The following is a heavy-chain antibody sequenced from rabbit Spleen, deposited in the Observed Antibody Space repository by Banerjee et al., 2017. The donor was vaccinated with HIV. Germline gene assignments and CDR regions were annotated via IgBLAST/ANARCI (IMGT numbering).Heavy chain of an antibody. J-gene: IGHJ6*01. CDR1: GLDFISNYW. CDR3: ARDSGSSFSSYGMDL. V-gene: IGHV1S45*01. CDR2: IDSGSSGFT. Sequence: QEQLVESGGGLVQPEGSLTLTCKASGLDFISNYWICWVRQAPGKGLEWIACIDSGSSGFTYFASWAKGRFTISKTSSTTVTLQMTSLTAADTATYFCARDSGSSFSSYGMDLWGPGTLVTVS. D-gene: IGHD8-1*01.